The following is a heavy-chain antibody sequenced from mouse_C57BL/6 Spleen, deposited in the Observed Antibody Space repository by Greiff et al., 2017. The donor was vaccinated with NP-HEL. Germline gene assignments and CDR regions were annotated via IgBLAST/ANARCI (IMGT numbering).Heavy chain of an antibody. CDR1: GYTFTSYG. V-gene: IGHV1-81*01. Sequence: LVESGAELARPGASVKLSCKASGYTFTSYGISWVKQRTGQGLEWIGEIYPRSGNTYYNEKFKGKATLTADKSSSTAYMELRSLTSEDSAVYFCARWYYGSSDAGFAYWGQGTLVTVSA. CDR2: IYPRSGNT. J-gene: IGHJ3*01. CDR3: ARWYYGSSDAGFAY. D-gene: IGHD1-1*01.